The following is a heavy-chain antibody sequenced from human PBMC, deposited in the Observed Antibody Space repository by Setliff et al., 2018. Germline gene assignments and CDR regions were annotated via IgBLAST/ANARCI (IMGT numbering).Heavy chain of an antibody. CDR2: IYSGGTT. CDR3: ARTGTYRYFDY. CDR1: GDSMNSGVYY. D-gene: IGHD1-1*01. J-gene: IGHJ4*02. Sequence: SETLSLTCKVSGDSMNSGVYYWAWIRQPPGKGLEWIGRIYSGGTTYYNSSLKSRVTISVDTSKSQFSLRLNSVTAADTAVYYCARTGTYRYFDYWGRGTLGTVSS. V-gene: IGHV4-39*01.